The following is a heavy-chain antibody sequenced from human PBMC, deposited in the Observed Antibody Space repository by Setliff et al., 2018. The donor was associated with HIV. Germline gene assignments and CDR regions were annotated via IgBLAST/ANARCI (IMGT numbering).Heavy chain of an antibody. CDR1: GFTFSAHG. CDR2: ITAGGTT. D-gene: IGHD3-16*01. Sequence: GGSLRLSCAASGFTFSAHGMSWVRQAPGKGLEWVSIITAGGTTYYADSVKGRFTISRDNSKSTLYLQMNSLRAEDTAVYYCARDYVWGRRAFDIWGPGTMVTVSS. V-gene: IGHV3-23*01. CDR3: ARDYVWGRRAFDI. J-gene: IGHJ3*02.